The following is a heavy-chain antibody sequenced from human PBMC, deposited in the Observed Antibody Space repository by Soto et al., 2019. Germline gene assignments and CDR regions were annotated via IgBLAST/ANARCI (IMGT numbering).Heavy chain of an antibody. Sequence: GGSLRLSCAASGFTVSSNYMSWVRQAPGKGLEWVSVIYSGGSTYYADSVKGRFTISRDNSKNTLYLQMNSLRAEDTAVYFCARWLGIRDGVVEGYYFGYWGHGTLVTVSS. D-gene: IGHD3-3*01. CDR1: GFTVSSNY. V-gene: IGHV3-53*01. CDR3: ARWLGIRDGVVEGYYFGY. J-gene: IGHJ4*01. CDR2: IYSGGST.